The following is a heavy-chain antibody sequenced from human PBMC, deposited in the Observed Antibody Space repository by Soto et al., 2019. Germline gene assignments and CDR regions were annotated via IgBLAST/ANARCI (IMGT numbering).Heavy chain of an antibody. CDR3: AKAGVRGLAVRITFFGVVTGVDF. V-gene: IGHV3-23*01. CDR1: GFTFSSYA. CDR2: ISGSGGST. J-gene: IGHJ4*02. Sequence: EVQLLESGGGLVQPGGSLRLSCAASGFTFSSYAMSWVRQAPGKGLEWVSAISGSGGSTYYADSVKGRFTISRDNSKNTLYLQMNSRRAGDTDVDDCAKAGVRGLAVRITFFGVVTGVDFWGQGSLVTVSS. D-gene: IGHD3-3*01.